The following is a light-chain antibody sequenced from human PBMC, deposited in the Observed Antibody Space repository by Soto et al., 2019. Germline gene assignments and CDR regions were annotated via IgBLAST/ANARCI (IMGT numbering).Light chain of an antibody. Sequence: QSVLTQPPSASGTPGQRVTISCSGSSSNIRSNTVNWYQQLPGTAPKLLIYSNNQRPSGVPDRFSGSKSGTSASLAISGLQSEDEADYYCAAWDDSLNYVFGTGTKLTVL. V-gene: IGLV1-44*01. J-gene: IGLJ1*01. CDR3: AAWDDSLNYV. CDR2: SNN. CDR1: SSNIRSNT.